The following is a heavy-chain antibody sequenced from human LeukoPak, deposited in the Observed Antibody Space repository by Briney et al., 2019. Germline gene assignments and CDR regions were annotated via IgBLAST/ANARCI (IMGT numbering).Heavy chain of an antibody. CDR2: IYHSGST. V-gene: IGHV4-59*12. CDR1: GGSISSYY. CDR3: AREWSYGDYQYFQH. Sequence: SETLSLTCAVSGGSISSYYWSWIRQPPGKGLEWIGYIYHSGSTYYNPSLKSRVTISVDRSKNQFSLKLSSVTAADTAVYYCAREWSYGDYQYFQHWGQGTLVTVSS. D-gene: IGHD4-17*01. J-gene: IGHJ1*01.